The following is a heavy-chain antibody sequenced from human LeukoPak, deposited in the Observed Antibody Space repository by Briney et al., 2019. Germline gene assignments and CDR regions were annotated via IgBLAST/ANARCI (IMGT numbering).Heavy chain of an antibody. CDR2: IYYSGST. CDR3: ARVVREGYSYGTIDY. Sequence: SETLSLTCTVSGGSISSSSYYWGWIRQPPGKGLEWIGSIYYSGSTYYNPSLKSRVTISVDTSKNQFSLKLSSVTAADTAVYYCARVVREGYSYGTIDYWGQGTLVTVSS. D-gene: IGHD5-18*01. J-gene: IGHJ4*02. V-gene: IGHV4-39*07. CDR1: GGSISSSSYY.